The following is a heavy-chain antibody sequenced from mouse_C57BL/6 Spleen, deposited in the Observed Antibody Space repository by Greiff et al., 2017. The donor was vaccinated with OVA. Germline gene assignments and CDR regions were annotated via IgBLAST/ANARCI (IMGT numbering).Heavy chain of an antibody. J-gene: IGHJ1*03. Sequence: QVQLQQPGAELVRPGSSVKLSCKASGYTFTSYWMDWVKQRPGQGLEWIGNIYPSDSETHYNQKFKDKATLTVDKSSSTAYMQLSSLTSEDSAVYYCARSPYYDYDGYWYFDVWGTGTTVTVSS. D-gene: IGHD2-4*01. V-gene: IGHV1-61*01. CDR2: IYPSDSET. CDR1: GYTFTSYW. CDR3: ARSPYYDYDGYWYFDV.